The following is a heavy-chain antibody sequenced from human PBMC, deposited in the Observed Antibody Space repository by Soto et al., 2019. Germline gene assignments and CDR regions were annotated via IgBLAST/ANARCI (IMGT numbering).Heavy chain of an antibody. J-gene: IGHJ6*02. CDR3: AMVDVYVTPSPQDV. V-gene: IGHV1-18*01. Sequence: QVQLVQSGAEVKNPGASVKVSCKASGYTFTRYGIGWARQAPGQGLEWMGWINTHNGNTNYAQNVQGRVTLTTDTSTSTAYMELRGLRSNDTAIYYCAMVDVYVTPSPQDVWGQGTTVIVSS. CDR2: INTHNGNT. CDR1: GYTFTRYG. D-gene: IGHD3-16*01.